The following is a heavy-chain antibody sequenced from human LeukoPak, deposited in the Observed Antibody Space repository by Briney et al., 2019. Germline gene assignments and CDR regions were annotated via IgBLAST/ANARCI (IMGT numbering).Heavy chain of an antibody. V-gene: IGHV3-33*08. CDR1: GFTFSSYA. J-gene: IGHJ4*02. CDR2: IWYDGSNK. CDR3: ARGSSWLNGNLGTVDY. Sequence: GGSLRLSCAASGFTFSSYAMHWVRQAPGKGLEWVAVIWYDGSNKYYADSVKGRFTISRDNSKNTLYLQMNSLRAEDTAVYYCARGSSWLNGNLGTVDYWGQGTLVTVSS. D-gene: IGHD3-22*01.